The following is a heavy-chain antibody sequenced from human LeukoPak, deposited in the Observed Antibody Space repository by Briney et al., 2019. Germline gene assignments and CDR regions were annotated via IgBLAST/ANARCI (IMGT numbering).Heavy chain of an antibody. CDR3: AGSIAAAGTSALDI. Sequence: PGGSLRLSCAASGFTFSDYYKSWIRQAPGKGLEWVSYISSSGSTIYYADSVKGRFTISRDNAKNSLYLQMNSLRAEDTAVYYCAGSIAAAGTSALDIWGQGTMVTVSS. J-gene: IGHJ3*02. D-gene: IGHD6-13*01. V-gene: IGHV3-11*01. CDR2: ISSSGSTI. CDR1: GFTFSDYY.